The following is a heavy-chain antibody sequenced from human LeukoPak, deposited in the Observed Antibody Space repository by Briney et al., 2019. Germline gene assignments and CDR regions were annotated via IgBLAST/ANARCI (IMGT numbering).Heavy chain of an antibody. V-gene: IGHV1-18*01. D-gene: IGHD3-3*01. CDR2: ISAYNGNT. CDR1: GYTFTSYG. Sequence: ASVKVSCKASGYTFTSYGISWVRQAPGQGLEWMGWISAYNGNTNYTQKPQGRVTMTTDTSTSTAYMELRSLRSDDTAVYYCARITYDFWSLNWFDPWGQGTLVTVSS. J-gene: IGHJ5*02. CDR3: ARITYDFWSLNWFDP.